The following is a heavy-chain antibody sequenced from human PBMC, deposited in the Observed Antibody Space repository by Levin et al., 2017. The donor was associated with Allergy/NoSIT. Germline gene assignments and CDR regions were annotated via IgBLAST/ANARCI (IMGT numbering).Heavy chain of an antibody. CDR1: GFTFDEYG. D-gene: IGHD3-9*01. Sequence: GGSLRLSCAASGFTFDEYGMSWVRQVPGKGLEWVSGINWNGGSTGYADSVKGRFTISRDNAKNSLYLQMNSLRAEDTALYYCARERSKLRYFDWSPGPSDAFDIWGQGTMVTVSS. V-gene: IGHV3-20*04. CDR3: ARERSKLRYFDWSPGPSDAFDI. CDR2: INWNGGST. J-gene: IGHJ3*02.